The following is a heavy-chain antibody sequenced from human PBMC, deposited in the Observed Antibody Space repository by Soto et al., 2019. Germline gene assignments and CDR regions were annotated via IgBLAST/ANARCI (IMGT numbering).Heavy chain of an antibody. CDR2: ITWTGGSI. D-gene: IGHD4-17*01. CDR1: GFRFDDYT. J-gene: IGHJ4*02. V-gene: IGHV3-43*01. CDR3: VKDMNYGGNSGYSDY. Sequence: GGSLRLSCAASGFRFDDYTMHWVRQAPGKGLEWVSLITWTGGSIYYADSVRGRFTTSRDNSKNSVFLQMNSLRTEDAGLYYCVKDMNYGGNSGYSDYWGQGALVTVSS.